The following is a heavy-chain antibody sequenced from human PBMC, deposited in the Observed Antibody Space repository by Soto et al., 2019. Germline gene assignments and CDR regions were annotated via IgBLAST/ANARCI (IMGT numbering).Heavy chain of an antibody. CDR2: IYYSGST. V-gene: IGHV4-31*01. CDR3: ARGARH. J-gene: IGHJ4*02. D-gene: IGHD3-16*01. Sequence: QVQLQESGPGLVKPSQTLSLTCTVSGGSISSGGYYWSWIRQHPGKGLEWIGSIYYSGSTYYNPSHKRHVTITVAPSKNQLALKLSSVTAADTAVYSCARGARHWGQGTLVTVYS. CDR1: GGSISSGGYY.